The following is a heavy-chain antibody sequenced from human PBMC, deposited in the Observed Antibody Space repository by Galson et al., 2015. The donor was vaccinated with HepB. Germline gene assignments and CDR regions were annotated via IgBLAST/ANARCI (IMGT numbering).Heavy chain of an antibody. J-gene: IGHJ6*03. CDR2: IYSGGST. Sequence: SLRLSCAASGFTVSSNHMSWVRQAPGKGLEWVSVIYSGGSTYYADSVKGRLTISRDNSKNTLYLQMDSLRAEDTAVYYCARVNYDFWSGSGAYYYYMDVWGKGTTVTVSS. D-gene: IGHD3-3*01. CDR1: GFTVSSNH. V-gene: IGHV3-53*01. CDR3: ARVNYDFWSGSGAYYYYMDV.